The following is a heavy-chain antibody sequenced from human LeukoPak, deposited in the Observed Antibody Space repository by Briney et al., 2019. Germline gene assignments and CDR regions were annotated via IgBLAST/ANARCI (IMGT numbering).Heavy chain of an antibody. CDR2: ISSSSSTI. CDR1: GFTFSSYS. V-gene: IGHV3-48*04. CDR3: ARTDSRGPIQRGYSYAGYGMDV. D-gene: IGHD5-18*01. J-gene: IGHJ6*02. Sequence: GGSLRLSCAASGFTFSSYSMNWVRQAPGKGLEWVSYISSSSSTIYYADSVKGRFTISRDNAKNSLYLQMNSLRAEDTAVYYCARTDSRGPIQRGYSYAGYGMDVWGQGTTVTVSS.